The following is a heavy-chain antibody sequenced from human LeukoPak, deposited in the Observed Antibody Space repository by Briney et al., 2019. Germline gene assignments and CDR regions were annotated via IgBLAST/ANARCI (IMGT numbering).Heavy chain of an antibody. Sequence: SETLSLTCTVSGGSISSYYWSWIRQPPGKGLEWVGYIYYSGSTNYNPSLKSRVTISVDTSKNQFSLKLSSVTAADTAVYYCARDPHGYGPGNYYYGMDVWGQGTTVTVSS. CDR2: IYYSGST. J-gene: IGHJ6*02. CDR3: ARDPHGYGPGNYYYGMDV. V-gene: IGHV4-59*01. D-gene: IGHD5-18*01. CDR1: GGSISSYY.